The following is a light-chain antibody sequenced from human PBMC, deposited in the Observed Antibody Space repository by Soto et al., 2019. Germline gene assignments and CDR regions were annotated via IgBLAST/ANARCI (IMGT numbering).Light chain of an antibody. J-gene: IGLJ1*01. CDR2: EVS. CDR3: SSYTSSSTLHYV. V-gene: IGLV2-14*01. CDR1: SSDVGGYNY. Sequence: QSALTQPASVSGSPGPSITISCTVTSSDVGGYNYVSWYQQHPGKPPKLMIYEVSNRPSGVSNRFSGSKSGNTASLTISGLQAEDEADYYCSSYTSSSTLHYVFGTGTKVTVL.